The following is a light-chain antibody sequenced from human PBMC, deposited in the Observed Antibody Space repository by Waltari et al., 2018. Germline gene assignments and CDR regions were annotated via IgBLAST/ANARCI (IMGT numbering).Light chain of an antibody. CDR3: QQYNNYLWT. Sequence: DIQITQSPSTLSASVGDRVTITCRASQTIISYLAWYQQKPGKAPKLLMSKASRLESGVPSRFSGSGSGTEFTLTISSLQPDDFSTYYCQQYNNYLWTFGQGTKVEV. J-gene: IGKJ1*01. V-gene: IGKV1-5*03. CDR1: QTIISY. CDR2: KAS.